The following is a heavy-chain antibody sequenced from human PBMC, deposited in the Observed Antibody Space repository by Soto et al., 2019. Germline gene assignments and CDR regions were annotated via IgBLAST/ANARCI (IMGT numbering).Heavy chain of an antibody. Sequence: SSETLSLTCTVSGGSIGGSSYYWGWIRQPPGKGLECIGSVHYSGSTDYNPSLKSRVTISVDTSKNQFSLKLTSVTAADTAVYFCASFSGATYGDYGGGINYWGQGTLVTVSS. CDR2: VHYSGST. CDR1: GGSIGGSSYY. J-gene: IGHJ4*02. V-gene: IGHV4-39*01. D-gene: IGHD4-17*01. CDR3: ASFSGATYGDYGGGINY.